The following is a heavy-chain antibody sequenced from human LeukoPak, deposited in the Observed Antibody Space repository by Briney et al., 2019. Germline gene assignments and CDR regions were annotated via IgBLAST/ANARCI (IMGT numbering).Heavy chain of an antibody. CDR1: GYTFTGYY. V-gene: IGHV1-2*02. CDR2: INPNSGGT. Sequence: PKASVKVSCKASGYTFTGYYMHWVRQAPGQGLEWMGWINPNSGGTNYAQKFQGRVTMTRDTSISTAYMELSRLRSDDTAVYYCARAYDSSGYLDYWGQGTLVTVSS. CDR3: ARAYDSSGYLDY. J-gene: IGHJ4*02. D-gene: IGHD3-22*01.